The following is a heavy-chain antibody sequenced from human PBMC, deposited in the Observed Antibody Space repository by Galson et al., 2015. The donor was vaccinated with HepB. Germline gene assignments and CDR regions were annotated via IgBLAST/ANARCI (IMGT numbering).Heavy chain of an antibody. CDR2: ISSSSSYI. V-gene: IGHV3-21*01. J-gene: IGHJ4*02. CDR1: GFTFSSYS. Sequence: SLRLSCAASGFTFSSYSMNWVRQAPGKGLEWVSSISSSSSYIYYADSVKGRFTISRDNAKNSLYLQMNSLRAEDTAVYYCARVSGSGWSADYWGQGTPVTVSS. CDR3: ARVSGSGWSADY. D-gene: IGHD6-19*01.